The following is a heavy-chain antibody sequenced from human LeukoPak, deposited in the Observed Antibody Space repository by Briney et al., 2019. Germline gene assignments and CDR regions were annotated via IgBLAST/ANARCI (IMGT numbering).Heavy chain of an antibody. Sequence: GRSLRLSCAASGFTFDDYAMHWVRQAPGKGLEWVSGISWNCGSIGFADSVKGRFTISRDNAKNSLYLQMNSLRAEDTALYYCAKDIYGDRGYGMDVWGQGTAVTVSS. CDR2: ISWNCGSI. D-gene: IGHD4-17*01. J-gene: IGHJ6*02. CDR3: AKDIYGDRGYGMDV. CDR1: GFTFDDYA. V-gene: IGHV3-9*01.